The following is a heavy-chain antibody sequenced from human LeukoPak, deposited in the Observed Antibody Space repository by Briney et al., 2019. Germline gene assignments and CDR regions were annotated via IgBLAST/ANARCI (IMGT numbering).Heavy chain of an antibody. V-gene: IGHV4-59*08. CDR2: IYYSGST. Sequence: PSGTLSLTCTVSGGSISSYYWSWIRQPPGKGLEWIGYIYYSGSTNYNPSLKSRVTISVDTSKNQFSLKLSSVTAADTAVYYCARHMTVVPLYDYYGMDVWGQGTTVTVSS. D-gene: IGHD3-22*01. CDR1: GGSISSYY. J-gene: IGHJ6*02. CDR3: ARHMTVVPLYDYYGMDV.